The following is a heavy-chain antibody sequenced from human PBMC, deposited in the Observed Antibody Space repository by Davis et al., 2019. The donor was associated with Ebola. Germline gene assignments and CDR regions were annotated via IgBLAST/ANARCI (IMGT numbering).Heavy chain of an antibody. CDR1: GFTFSSYW. CDR3: ARDKSPGVLTGYDAFDI. D-gene: IGHD3-9*01. Sequence: GGSLRLSCAASGFTFSSYWMSWVRQAPGKGLEWVANIKQDGSEKYYVDSVKGRFTISRDNAKNSLYLQMNSLRAEDTAVYYCARDKSPGVLTGYDAFDIWGQGTMVTVSS. V-gene: IGHV3-7*03. CDR2: IKQDGSEK. J-gene: IGHJ3*02.